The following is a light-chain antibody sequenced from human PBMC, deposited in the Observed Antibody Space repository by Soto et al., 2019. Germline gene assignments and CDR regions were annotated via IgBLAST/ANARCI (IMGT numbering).Light chain of an antibody. CDR1: QSISRY. Sequence: DIQMTQSPSSLSASAGDRVTITCRASQSISRYLNWFQQRPGKAPKLLIYAASSLQSGVPSRFSGSGSGTDFTLTISSLQPEDFATYYCQQGYSPLTFGGGTKVAIK. V-gene: IGKV1-39*01. CDR2: AAS. J-gene: IGKJ4*01. CDR3: QQGYSPLT.